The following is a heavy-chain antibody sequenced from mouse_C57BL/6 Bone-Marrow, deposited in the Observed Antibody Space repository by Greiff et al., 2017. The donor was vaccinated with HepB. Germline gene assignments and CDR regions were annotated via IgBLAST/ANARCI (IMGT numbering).Heavy chain of an antibody. J-gene: IGHJ4*01. CDR3: ARWFPAMDY. V-gene: IGHV1-58*01. CDR1: GYTFTSYG. Sequence: VQLQQSGAELVRPGSSVKMSCKTSGYTFTSYGINWVKQRPGQGLEWIGYIYLGNGYTEYNEKFKGKATLTSDTSSSTAYMQLSSLTSEDSAVYFCARWFPAMDYWGQGTSVTVSS. CDR2: IYLGNGYT. D-gene: IGHD2-2*01.